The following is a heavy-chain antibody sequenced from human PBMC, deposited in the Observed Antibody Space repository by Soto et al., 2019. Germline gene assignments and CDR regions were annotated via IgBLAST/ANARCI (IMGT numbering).Heavy chain of an antibody. V-gene: IGHV1-2*02. Sequence: ASVKASCKASGYTFTGYYMHWVRQAPGQGLEWMGWINPNSGGTNYAQKIQGRVTMTRDTSISTAYMELSRLRSDDPAVYYCAREAVFYDSSGPNYWGQGTLVTVSS. CDR3: AREAVFYDSSGPNY. J-gene: IGHJ4*02. CDR2: INPNSGGT. D-gene: IGHD3-22*01. CDR1: GYTFTGYY.